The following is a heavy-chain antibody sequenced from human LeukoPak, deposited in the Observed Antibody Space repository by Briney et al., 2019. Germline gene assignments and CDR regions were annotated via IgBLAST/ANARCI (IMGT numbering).Heavy chain of an antibody. J-gene: IGHJ6*02. CDR2: INTNTGNP. D-gene: IGHD6-6*01. CDR3: ARAKSARLGYYYGMDV. Sequence: ASVKVSCKASGYTFTSYAMNWVRQAPGQGLEWMGWINTNTGNPTYAQGFTGRFAFSLDTSVSTAYLQISSLKAEDTAVYYCARAKSARLGYYYGMDVWGQGTTVTVSS. V-gene: IGHV7-4-1*02. CDR1: GYTFTSYA.